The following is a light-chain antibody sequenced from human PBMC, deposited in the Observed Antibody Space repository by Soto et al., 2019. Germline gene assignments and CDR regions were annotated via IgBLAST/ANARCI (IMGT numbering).Light chain of an antibody. J-gene: IGLJ1*01. CDR3: SSYTSSSRYG. CDR1: SSDVGGYNY. CDR2: DVS. V-gene: IGLV2-14*01. Sequence: QSVLTQPASVSGSPGQSITISCTGTSSDVGGYNYVSWYQQHPGKAPKLMIYDVSNRPSGVSNRFSVSKSGNTASLTISGLQAEDEADYYCSSYTSSSRYGFGTGTKVTVL.